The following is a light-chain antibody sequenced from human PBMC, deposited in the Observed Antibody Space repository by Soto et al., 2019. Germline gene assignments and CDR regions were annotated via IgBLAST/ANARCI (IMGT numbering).Light chain of an antibody. CDR3: QQYNSYPLT. CDR2: KAS. V-gene: IGKV1-5*03. J-gene: IGKJ4*01. Sequence: DIQITPSPSPLSASLGASVTTSCQASQSICRWLAWYQQKPGKAPKLMIYKASSLESGVPSRFSGSGSGTECTLTISSLQPDDFATYYCQQYNSYPLTLGGGTKVDI. CDR1: QSICRW.